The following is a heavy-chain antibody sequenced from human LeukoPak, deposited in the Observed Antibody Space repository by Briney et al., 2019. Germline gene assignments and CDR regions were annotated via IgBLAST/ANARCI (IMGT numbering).Heavy chain of an antibody. D-gene: IGHD5-18*01. V-gene: IGHV4-34*01. CDR1: GGSFSGYY. CDR3: AQSHHLEYSYELGDY. CDR2: INHSGST. Sequence: KASETRSLTCAVYGGSFSGYYWRWISQPEGKGLEWIGEINHSGSTNYNRSLKSRVTISVDTSKNQFSLKLSSVTAADTAVYYCAQSHHLEYSYELGDYWGQGTLVTVSS. J-gene: IGHJ4*02.